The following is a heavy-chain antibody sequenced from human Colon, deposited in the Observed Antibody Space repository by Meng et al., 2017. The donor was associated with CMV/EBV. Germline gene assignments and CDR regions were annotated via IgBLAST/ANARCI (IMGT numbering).Heavy chain of an antibody. CDR3: ARSFCTMGCYINAYDV. V-gene: IGHV3-53*01. J-gene: IGHJ3*01. Sequence: GESLKISCTASGFNASNTYMTWVRQAPGKGLEWVSLIYTGGDTYYADSVKGRFTFSRDVLKNISYLQMNSLRAEDTAVYYCARSFCTMGCYINAYDVWGQGTMVTVSS. D-gene: IGHD2-8*01. CDR1: GFNASNTY. CDR2: IYTGGDT.